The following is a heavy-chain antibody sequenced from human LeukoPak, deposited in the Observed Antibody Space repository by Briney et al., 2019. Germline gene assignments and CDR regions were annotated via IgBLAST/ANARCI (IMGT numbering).Heavy chain of an antibody. D-gene: IGHD3-22*01. CDR2: ISGSGGSI. J-gene: IGHJ4*02. Sequence: GGSLRLSCAASGFTFSSYAMSWVRQAPGKGLEWVSTISGSGGSIYYADSVKGRFSISRDNSKNTLYLQMNSLRAEDTAVYYCAKRGLFYDSSFDSWGQGTLVTVSS. CDR3: AKRGLFYDSSFDS. CDR1: GFTFSSYA. V-gene: IGHV3-23*01.